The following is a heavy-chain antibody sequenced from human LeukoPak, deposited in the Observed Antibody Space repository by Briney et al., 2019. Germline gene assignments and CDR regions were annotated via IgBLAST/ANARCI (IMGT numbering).Heavy chain of an antibody. D-gene: IGHD4-17*01. CDR3: ARDLLYGDYVYFQH. CDR2: INPNSGGT. Sequence: GASVKVSCKASGHTFTGYYMHWVRQAPGQGLEWMGWINPNSGGTNYAQKFQGRVTMTRDTSISTAYMELSRLRSDDTAVYYCARDLLYGDYVYFQHWGQGTLVTVSS. V-gene: IGHV1-2*02. CDR1: GHTFTGYY. J-gene: IGHJ1*01.